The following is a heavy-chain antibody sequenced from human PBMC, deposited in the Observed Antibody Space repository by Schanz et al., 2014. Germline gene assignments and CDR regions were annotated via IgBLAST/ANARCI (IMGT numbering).Heavy chain of an antibody. V-gene: IGHV4-4*02. CDR3: ARGDISGYNGGLMDT. J-gene: IGHJ5*02. D-gene: IGHD5-12*01. CDR2: IYHSGRT. CDR1: GDSITSNRW. Sequence: QVQLQESGPGLVKPSGTLSLTCAVSGDSITSNRWWSWVRQPPGKGLEWIGEIYHSGRTNYDSSLKSRVTISMDNSNNQLSLKVSSVTAADTAIYYCARGDISGYNGGLMDTWGQGTLVTVSS.